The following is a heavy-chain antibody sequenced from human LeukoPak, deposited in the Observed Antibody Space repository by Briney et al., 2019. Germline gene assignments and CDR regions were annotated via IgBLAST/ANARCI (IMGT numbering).Heavy chain of an antibody. Sequence: PGGSLRLSRAASGFTFSSYWMHWVRQAPGKGLVWVSRISSDGSSTSYADSVKGRFTISRDNAKNTLYLQMNGLRAEDTAVYYCARYDYDFWRFDYWGQGTLVTVSS. D-gene: IGHD3-3*01. V-gene: IGHV3-74*01. CDR3: ARYDYDFWRFDY. J-gene: IGHJ4*02. CDR1: GFTFSSYW. CDR2: ISSDGSST.